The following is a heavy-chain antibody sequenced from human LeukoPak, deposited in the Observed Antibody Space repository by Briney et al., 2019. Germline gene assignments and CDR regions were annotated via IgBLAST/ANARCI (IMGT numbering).Heavy chain of an antibody. CDR2: IYYSGST. CDR3: ARVGVDYSGNIIKYYFDY. CDR1: GGSISSSSYY. J-gene: IGHJ4*02. V-gene: IGHV4-61*05. D-gene: IGHD4-23*01. Sequence: KSSETLSLTCTVSGGSISSSSYYWGWIRQPPGKGLEWIGYIYYSGSTNYNPSLKSRVIISLDTSKNQFSLKLSPVIAADTAVYYCARVGVDYSGNIIKYYFDYWGQGTLVTVSS.